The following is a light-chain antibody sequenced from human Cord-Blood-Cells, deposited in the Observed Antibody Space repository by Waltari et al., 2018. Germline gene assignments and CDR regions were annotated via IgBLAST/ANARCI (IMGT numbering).Light chain of an antibody. Sequence: DIVMTQSPDSLAVSLGVMTNTDCTSSQSVLYSSNNKNYLAWYQQKPGQPPKLLIYWASTRESGVPDRFSGSGSGTDFTLTISSLQAEDVAVYYCQQYYSTPFTFGGGTKVEIK. CDR3: QQYYSTPFT. CDR2: WAS. V-gene: IGKV4-1*01. J-gene: IGKJ4*01. CDR1: QSVLYSSNNKNY.